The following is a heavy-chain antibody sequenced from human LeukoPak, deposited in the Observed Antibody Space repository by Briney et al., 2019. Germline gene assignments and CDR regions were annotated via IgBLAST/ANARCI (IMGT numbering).Heavy chain of an antibody. D-gene: IGHD3-10*01. Sequence: SETLSLTCAVYDESFSGYYCSRIRQPPRKGLEWIGEIDHSGSTNYNPSLQSRVTISVDTSKNQFSLKVSPVSAADTAVYYCARGNRPYGEHEAFDIWGHGTTVTVSP. CDR2: IDHSGST. CDR3: ARGNRPYGEHEAFDI. J-gene: IGHJ3*02. V-gene: IGHV4-34*01. CDR1: DESFSGYY.